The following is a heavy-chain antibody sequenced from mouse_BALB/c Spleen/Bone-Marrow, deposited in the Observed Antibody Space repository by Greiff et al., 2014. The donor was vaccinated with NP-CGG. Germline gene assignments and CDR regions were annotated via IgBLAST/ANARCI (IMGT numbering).Heavy chain of an antibody. J-gene: IGHJ2*01. V-gene: IGHV14-3*02. CDR2: IDPANGNT. Sequence: EVQLQQSGAELVKPGASVKLSCTASGFNIKDTYMHWVRQRPEQGLEWIGRIDPANGNTKYDPKFQGKATITADTSSNTAYLQLSSLTSEDTAVYYCARVRLLRIRGLHYGGQGTTLTVST. CDR1: GFNIKDTY. CDR3: ARVRLLRIRGLHY. D-gene: IGHD1-1*01.